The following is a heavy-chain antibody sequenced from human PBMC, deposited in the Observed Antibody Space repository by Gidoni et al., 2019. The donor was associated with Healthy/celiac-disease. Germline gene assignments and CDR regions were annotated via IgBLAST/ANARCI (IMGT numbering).Heavy chain of an antibody. Sequence: QITLKESGPTLVKPTQTPTLTCTFYGFSLSTSGVGVGWIRQPPGKAMEWLALIYWDDDKRYSPSLKSRLTITKDTSKNQVVLTMTNMDPVDTATYYCAHQHKNYYDSSGYYPFFDYWGQGTLVTVSS. CDR1: GFSLSTSGVG. CDR2: IYWDDDK. J-gene: IGHJ4*02. V-gene: IGHV2-5*02. CDR3: AHQHKNYYDSSGYYPFFDY. D-gene: IGHD3-22*01.